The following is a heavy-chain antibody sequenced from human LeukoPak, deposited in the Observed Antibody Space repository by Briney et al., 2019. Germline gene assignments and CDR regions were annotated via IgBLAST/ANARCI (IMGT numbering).Heavy chain of an antibody. J-gene: IGHJ6*02. CDR2: ISGSGGST. V-gene: IGHV3-23*01. CDR3: AKGTTVTTFYYYGMDV. D-gene: IGHD4-17*01. Sequence: GGSLRLSCAASGFTFSSYAMSWVRQAPGKGLEWVSAISGSGGSTYYADSVKGRFTISRDNSKNTLYLQMNSLRAEDTAVYYCAKGTTVTTFYYYGMDVWGQGTTVTVSS. CDR1: GFTFSSYA.